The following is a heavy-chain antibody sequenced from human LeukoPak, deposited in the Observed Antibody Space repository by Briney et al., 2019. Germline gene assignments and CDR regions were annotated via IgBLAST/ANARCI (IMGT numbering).Heavy chain of an antibody. D-gene: IGHD6-19*01. Sequence: SETLSLTCTVSGGSISSYYWSWIRQPPGKGLEWIGYIYYSGSTNYNPSLKSRVTISVDTSKNQFSLKPSSVTAADTAVYYCARHSSGWYLEDYWGQGTLVTVSS. CDR1: GGSISSYY. CDR2: IYYSGST. V-gene: IGHV4-59*08. J-gene: IGHJ4*02. CDR3: ARHSSGWYLEDY.